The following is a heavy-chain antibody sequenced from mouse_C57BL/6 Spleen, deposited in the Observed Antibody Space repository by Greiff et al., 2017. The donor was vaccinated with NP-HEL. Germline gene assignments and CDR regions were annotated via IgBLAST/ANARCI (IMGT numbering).Heavy chain of an antibody. CDR2: IYPGDGDT. J-gene: IGHJ4*01. V-gene: IGHV1-80*01. CDR3: ARSNDYDAMDY. Sequence: VKLMESGAELVKPGASVKISCKASGYAFSSYWMNWVKQRPGKGLEWIGQIYPGDGDTNYNGKFKGKATLTADKSSSTAYMQLSSLTSEDSAVYFCARSNDYDAMDYWGQGTSVTVSS. CDR1: GYAFSSYW.